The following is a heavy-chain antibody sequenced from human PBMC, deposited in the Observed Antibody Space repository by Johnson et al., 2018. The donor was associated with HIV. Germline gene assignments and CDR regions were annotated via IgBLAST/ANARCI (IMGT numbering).Heavy chain of an antibody. Sequence: VQLVESGGGLVQPGGSLRLSCAASGFTFSSYWMSWVRQAPGKGLEWVANIKQDGSEKYYVDSVKGRFTISRDNAKNSLYLQMNNLRAEDTAVYYCARDYLVGPTGGYIWGQGTMVTVSS. CDR1: GFTFSSYW. V-gene: IGHV3-7*01. CDR2: IKQDGSEK. J-gene: IGHJ3*02. D-gene: IGHD1-26*01. CDR3: ARDYLVGPTGGYI.